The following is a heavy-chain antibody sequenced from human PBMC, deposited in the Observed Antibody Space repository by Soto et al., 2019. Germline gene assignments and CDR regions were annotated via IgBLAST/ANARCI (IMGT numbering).Heavy chain of an antibody. V-gene: IGHV3-30*03. CDR1: GFPFSSYG. CDR3: VGGQYYFDY. D-gene: IGHD3-10*01. J-gene: IGHJ4*02. Sequence: QVQLVESGGGVAQPARSLRLSCAAAGFPFSSYGMHWVREAPGKGLEWVAVISYDGSNKYYADSLKGRFNISRDTSASTLYLQMNSLRPEDTALYYCVGGQYYFDYRGQGTLVTVSP. CDR2: ISYDGSNK.